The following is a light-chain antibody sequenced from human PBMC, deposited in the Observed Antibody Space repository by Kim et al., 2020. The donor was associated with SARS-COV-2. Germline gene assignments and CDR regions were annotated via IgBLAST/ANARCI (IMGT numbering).Light chain of an antibody. V-gene: IGKV1-5*01. CDR2: DAS. Sequence: RSASVGDRVTITCRASQSISRWLAWYQQKPGKAPKLLIYDASNLESGVPSRFSGSGSGTEFTLTISSLQPDDLATYYCQQLFGRTFGQGTKVDIK. J-gene: IGKJ1*01. CDR1: QSISRW. CDR3: QQLFGRT.